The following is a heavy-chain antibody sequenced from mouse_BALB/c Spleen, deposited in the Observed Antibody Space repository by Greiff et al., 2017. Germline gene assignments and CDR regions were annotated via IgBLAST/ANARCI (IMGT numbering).Heavy chain of an antibody. CDR3: ASYRNWYVGV. D-gene: IGHD2-14*01. Sequence: EVQVVESGPDLVKPSQSLSLSCIVTGYSITSGYSWHWIRQFQGNKLEWVGYIHYSGSTNYNPSLKSRISITRDTSKNQSFLQLNSVTTEDTATYYGASYRNWYVGVWGAGTTVTVAA. CDR2: IHYSGST. V-gene: IGHV3-1*02. J-gene: IGHJ1*01. CDR1: GYSITSGYS.